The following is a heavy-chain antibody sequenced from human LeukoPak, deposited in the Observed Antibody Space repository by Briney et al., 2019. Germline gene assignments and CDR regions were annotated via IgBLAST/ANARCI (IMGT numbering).Heavy chain of an antibody. CDR2: NIPIFGTA. CDR3: ARAIVEPYTGYYGMDV. J-gene: IGHJ6*04. Sequence: SVKVSCEASGGTFSSYAISWVRQAPGQGLEWMGGNIPIFGTANYAQKFQGRVTITADKSTSTAYMELSSLRSEDTTVYYCARAIVEPYTGYYGMDVWGKGTTVTASS. D-gene: IGHD3-16*02. CDR1: GGTFSSYA. V-gene: IGHV1-69*06.